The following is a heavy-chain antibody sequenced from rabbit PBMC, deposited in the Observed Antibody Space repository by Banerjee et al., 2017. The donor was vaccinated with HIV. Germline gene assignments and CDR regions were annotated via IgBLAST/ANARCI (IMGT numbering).Heavy chain of an antibody. CDR3: ARDLAGAIGWNFNL. Sequence: QSLEESGGDLVKPGASLTLTCTASGFSFNNNYHMCWVRQAPGKGLEWIGCINTSSGNTVYASWAKGRFTISKTSSTTVTLQMTSLTAADTATYFCARDLAGAIGWNFNLWGQGTLVTVS. CDR2: INTSSGNT. V-gene: IGHV1S40*01. D-gene: IGHD4-1*01. CDR1: GFSFNNNYH. J-gene: IGHJ4*01.